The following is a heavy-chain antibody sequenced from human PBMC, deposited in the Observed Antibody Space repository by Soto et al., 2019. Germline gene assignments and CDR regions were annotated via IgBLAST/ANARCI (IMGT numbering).Heavy chain of an antibody. CDR3: ARYIKPKTGESPNYYYYMDV. D-gene: IGHD7-27*01. Sequence: ASVKVSCKASGGTFSSYAISWVRQAPGQGLEWMGGIIPIFGTANYAQKFQGRVTITADESTSTAYMELSSLRSEDTAVYYCARYIKPKTGESPNYYYYMDVWGKGTTVTVSS. CDR1: GGTFSSYA. V-gene: IGHV1-69*13. CDR2: IIPIFGTA. J-gene: IGHJ6*03.